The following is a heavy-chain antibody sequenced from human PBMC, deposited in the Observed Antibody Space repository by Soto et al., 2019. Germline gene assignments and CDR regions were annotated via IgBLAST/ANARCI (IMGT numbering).Heavy chain of an antibody. CDR3: ARGDYYGSGSYYYYYYGMDV. J-gene: IGHJ6*02. D-gene: IGHD3-10*01. V-gene: IGHV4-59*08. CDR1: GGSISSYY. CDR2: IYYSGST. Sequence: PSETLSLTCTVSGGSISSYYWSWIRQPPGKGLEWIGYIYYSGSTNYNPSLKSRVTISVDTSKNQFSLKVSSVTAADTAVYYCARGDYYGSGSYYYYYYGMDVWGQGTTVTVSS.